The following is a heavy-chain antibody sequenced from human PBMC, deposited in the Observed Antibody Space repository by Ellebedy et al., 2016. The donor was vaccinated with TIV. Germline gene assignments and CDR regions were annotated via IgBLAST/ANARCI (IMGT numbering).Heavy chain of an antibody. CDR2: IKEDGSEK. V-gene: IGHV3-7*01. CDR1: GFTFSRYW. D-gene: IGHD4-17*01. CDR3: ARVTTGFDY. Sequence: GESLKISCAASGFTFSRYWMSWVRQAPGKGLEWVANIKEDGSEKHYVDSVRGRFTISRDNAKNSLFLQMNSLRDEDTAVYYCARVTTGFDYWGQGTLVAVSS. J-gene: IGHJ4*02.